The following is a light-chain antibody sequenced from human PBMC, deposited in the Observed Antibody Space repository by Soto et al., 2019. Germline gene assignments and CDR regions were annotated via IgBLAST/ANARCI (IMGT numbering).Light chain of an antibody. CDR1: DIGSKS. CDR3: QVWDRNNNHVL. Sequence: SYELTQPPSVSVAPGQTAMIPCGGNDIGSKSVHWYQQRPGQAPVLVVYDDRDRPSGIPERFSGSNSGSTATLTISRVEAGDEADYYCQVWDRNNNHVLFGGGTKLTVL. CDR2: DDR. J-gene: IGLJ3*02. V-gene: IGLV3-21*02.